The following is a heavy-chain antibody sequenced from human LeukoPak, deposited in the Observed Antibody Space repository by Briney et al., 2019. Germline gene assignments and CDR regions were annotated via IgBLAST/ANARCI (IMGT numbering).Heavy chain of an antibody. CDR1: GYTFTTYG. D-gene: IGHD3-22*01. Sequence: ASVKVSCKASGYTFTTYGISWVRQAPGQGLEWMGWISGYNGNTKYAENLQGRVTMTTDTSTSTAYMELRSLRSDDTAVYYCARDNDSSGYYYSNWFDPWGQGTLVTVSS. CDR3: ARDNDSSGYYYSNWFDP. CDR2: ISGYNGNT. J-gene: IGHJ5*02. V-gene: IGHV1-18*01.